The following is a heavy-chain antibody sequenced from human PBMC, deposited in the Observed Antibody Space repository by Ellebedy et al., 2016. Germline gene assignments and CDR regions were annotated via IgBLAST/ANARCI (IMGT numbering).Heavy chain of an antibody. CDR3: ARGAGIVGATVPGDV. V-gene: IGHV1-18*01. J-gene: IGHJ6*04. Sequence: ASVKVSCXASGYTFTSYGISWVRQAPGQGLEWMGWISAYNGNTNYAQKLQGRVTMTTDTSTSTAYMELRSLRSDDTAVYYCARGAGIVGATVPGDVWGKGTTVTVSS. CDR1: GYTFTSYG. D-gene: IGHD1-26*01. CDR2: ISAYNGNT.